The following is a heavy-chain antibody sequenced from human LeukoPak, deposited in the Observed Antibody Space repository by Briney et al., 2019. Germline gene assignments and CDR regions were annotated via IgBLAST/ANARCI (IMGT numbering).Heavy chain of an antibody. CDR1: GFTFSTYG. Sequence: PGGSLRLSCAASGFTFSTYGMNWVRQAPGKGLEWVSGVSPSGDITYYADSVKGRFTISRDNSKNTVYLQMNNVRAEDTAVYYCAKDGGGYDTSGYYYGDYWGQGTLVTVSS. D-gene: IGHD3-22*01. V-gene: IGHV3-23*01. J-gene: IGHJ4*02. CDR2: VSPSGDIT. CDR3: AKDGGGYDTSGYYYGDY.